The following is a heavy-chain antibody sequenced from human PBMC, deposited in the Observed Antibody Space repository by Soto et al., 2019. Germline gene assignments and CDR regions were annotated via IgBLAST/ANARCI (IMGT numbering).Heavy chain of an antibody. D-gene: IGHD6-25*01. CDR2: ITVSGGGT. CDR3: ENGPGYRRVYPDAFDT. Sequence: EVQLLESGGDLVQPGGSLRLSCAASGFTFSNHAMTWVRQAPGKGLEWVSTITVSGGGTYYPDSVKGRFTISRDNYRNKLYMQMNILAADDTAAYYCENGPGYRRVYPDAFDTWGQGAMVTVSS. J-gene: IGHJ3*02. CDR1: GFTFSNHA. V-gene: IGHV3-23*01.